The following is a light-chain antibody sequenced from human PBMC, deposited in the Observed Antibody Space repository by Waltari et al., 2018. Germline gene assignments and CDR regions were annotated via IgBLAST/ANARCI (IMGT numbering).Light chain of an antibody. CDR2: DVR. CDR1: SRDVGSYNL. Sequence: QSALPQPASVSGSRGQSITISCTGTSRDVGSYNLVSWYQQHPGKAPKLMIYDVRKRPSGGSNRFSGSKSGNTASLTISGLQTEDEADYYCCSFAGSSTPVLFGGGTKLTVL. CDR3: CSFAGSSTPVL. V-gene: IGLV2-23*02. J-gene: IGLJ2*01.